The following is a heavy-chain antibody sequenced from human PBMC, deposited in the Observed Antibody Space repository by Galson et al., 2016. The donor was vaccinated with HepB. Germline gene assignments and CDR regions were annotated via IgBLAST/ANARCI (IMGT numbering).Heavy chain of an antibody. V-gene: IGHV4-39*07. CDR2: MYYSGDT. CDR1: GGSIRNSNSY. Sequence: SETLSLTCTVSGGSIRNSNSYWGWIRQSPGKGLEWLGTMYYSGDTYYNPSLKSRVTISLDTSKNQFSLKLTSVTAADTAVYFCARESTSMSFDYWGPGTVVSVSS. D-gene: IGHD5-18*01. CDR3: ARESTSMSFDY. J-gene: IGHJ4*02.